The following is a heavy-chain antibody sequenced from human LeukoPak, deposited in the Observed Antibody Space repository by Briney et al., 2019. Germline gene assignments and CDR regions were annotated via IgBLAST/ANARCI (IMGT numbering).Heavy chain of an antibody. CDR1: GGTFSSYA. J-gene: IGHJ4*02. CDR2: IIPILGIA. D-gene: IGHD3-22*01. CDR3: ARDQYYDSSGYPRRYFDY. Sequence: SVKVSCKASGGTFSSYAISWVRQAPGQGLEWMGRIIPILGIANYAQKFQGRVTITADKSTSTAYVELSSLRSEDTAVYYCARDQYYDSSGYPRRYFDYWGQGTLVTVSS. V-gene: IGHV1-69*04.